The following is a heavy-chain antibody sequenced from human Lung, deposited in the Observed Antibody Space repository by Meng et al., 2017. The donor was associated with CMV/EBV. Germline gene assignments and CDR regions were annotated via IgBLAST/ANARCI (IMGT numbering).Heavy chain of an antibody. CDR2: IYYSGST. Sequence: SXTLSLTCTVSGGSISSSSYYWGWIRQPRGKGREWIGSIYYSGSTYYNPSLKSRVTISVDTSKNHFSRKLSSVTAADTAVYYCAREDYRSLDFDYWGQGTLVTVSS. D-gene: IGHD3-16*02. V-gene: IGHV4-39*02. CDR3: AREDYRSLDFDY. CDR1: GGSISSSSYY. J-gene: IGHJ4*02.